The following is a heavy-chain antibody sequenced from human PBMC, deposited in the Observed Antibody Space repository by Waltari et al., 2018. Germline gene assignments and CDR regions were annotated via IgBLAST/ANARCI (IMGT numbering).Heavy chain of an antibody. Sequence: QVQLQQWGAGLLKPSETLSLTCAVYGGSFSGYYWSWIRQPPGKGLECIGEINHSGSTNYNPSLKSRVTISVDTSKNQFSLKLSSVTAADTAVYYCAREGIVVGAMDVWGKGTTVTVSS. CDR2: INHSGST. J-gene: IGHJ6*03. CDR1: GGSFSGYY. V-gene: IGHV4-34*01. CDR3: AREGIVVGAMDV. D-gene: IGHD2-2*01.